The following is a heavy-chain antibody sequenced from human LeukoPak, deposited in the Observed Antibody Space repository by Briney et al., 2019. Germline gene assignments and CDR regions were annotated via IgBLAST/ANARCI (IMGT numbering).Heavy chain of an antibody. CDR1: GGSISSSSHY. J-gene: IGHJ4*02. D-gene: IGHD2-15*01. Sequence: NTSETLSLTCIVSGGSISSSSHYWGWIRQPPGKGLEWIGSIYYSGSTYYSPSLKSRVTISVDTSKNQFSLKLRSVTAADTAVYHCARHWAYCSGGTCYSFEDWGQGTLVTVSS. V-gene: IGHV4-39*01. CDR3: ARHWAYCSGGTCYSFED. CDR2: IYYSGST.